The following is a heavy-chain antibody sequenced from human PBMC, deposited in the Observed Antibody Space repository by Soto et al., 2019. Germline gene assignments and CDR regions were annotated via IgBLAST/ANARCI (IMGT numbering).Heavy chain of an antibody. V-gene: IGHV1-69*02. CDR2: IIPILGIA. D-gene: IGHD3-22*01. Sequence: GASVKVSCKASGGTFSSYTISWVRQAPGQGLEWMGRIIPILGIANYAQKFQGRVTITADKSTSTAYMELSSLRSEDTAVYYCASTRYYDSSGYYYNVWGQGTLVTVSS. CDR1: GGTFSSYT. CDR3: ASTRYYDSSGYYYNV. J-gene: IGHJ4*02.